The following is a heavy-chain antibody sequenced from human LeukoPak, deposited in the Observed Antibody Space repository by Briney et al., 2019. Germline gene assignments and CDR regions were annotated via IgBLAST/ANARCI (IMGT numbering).Heavy chain of an antibody. Sequence: ASVKVSCKASGYTFTGYYMYWVREAPGQGLEWMGWINPNSGGTNYAQKFQGRVTMTRDTSISTAYMELSRLRSDDTAVYYCTLYSSGWKRRYFDYWGQGTLVTVSS. V-gene: IGHV1-2*02. CDR1: GYTFTGYY. D-gene: IGHD6-19*01. CDR3: TLYSSGWKRRYFDY. J-gene: IGHJ4*02. CDR2: INPNSGGT.